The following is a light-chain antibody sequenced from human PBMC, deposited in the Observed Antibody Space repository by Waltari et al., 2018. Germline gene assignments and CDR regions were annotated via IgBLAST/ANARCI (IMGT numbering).Light chain of an antibody. Sequence: QSVLTQPPSVSGAPGQRVPISCTGSSPNIGAGYDVQWYHQLPGTAPKLLYYWNSKRAAGAPCRFYGAKSGTSAARTIAGLQAEDEADYYCQSYDSSLSQVFGGGTKLTVL. CDR1: SPNIGAGYD. CDR3: QSYDSSLSQV. CDR2: WNS. J-gene: IGLJ3*02. V-gene: IGLV1-40*01.